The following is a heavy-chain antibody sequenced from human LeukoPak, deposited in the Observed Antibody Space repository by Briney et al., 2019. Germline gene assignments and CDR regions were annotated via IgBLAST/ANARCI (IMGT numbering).Heavy chain of an antibody. Sequence: GGSLRLSCAASGFTFSSYAMSWVRQAPGKGLEWVSGISGSGGSTYYADSVKGRFTISRDNSKNTLYLQMNSLRAEDTAVYYCAKVYGDYPDAFDIWGQGTMVTVSS. D-gene: IGHD4-17*01. CDR1: GFTFSSYA. J-gene: IGHJ3*02. V-gene: IGHV3-23*01. CDR2: ISGSGGST. CDR3: AKVYGDYPDAFDI.